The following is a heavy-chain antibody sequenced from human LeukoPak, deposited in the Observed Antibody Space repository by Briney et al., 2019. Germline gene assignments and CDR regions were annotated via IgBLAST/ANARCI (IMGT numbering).Heavy chain of an antibody. V-gene: IGHV3-7*03. CDR3: ARRYFDY. CDR1: GFTFSNYW. J-gene: IGHJ4*02. CDR2: IKGDGSYK. Sequence: GGSLRLSCAASGFTFSNYWMGWVRQAPGKGLEWVANIKGDGSYKYYVDSVKGRFTISRDNAKSSLYQQMNTLRAEDTAVYYCARRYFDYWGQGILVTVSS.